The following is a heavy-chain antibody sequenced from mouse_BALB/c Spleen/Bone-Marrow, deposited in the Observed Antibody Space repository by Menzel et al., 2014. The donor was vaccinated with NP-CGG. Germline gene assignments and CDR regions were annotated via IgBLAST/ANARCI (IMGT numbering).Heavy chain of an antibody. D-gene: IGHD2-3*01. CDR2: ISYDGSN. CDR1: GYSITSGYY. J-gene: IGHJ3*01. V-gene: IGHV3-6*02. Sequence: EVKLMESGPGLVKPSQSLSLTCSVTGYSITSGYYWNWIRQFPGNKLEWMGYISYDGSNNYNPSLKNRISITRDTSKNQFFLKLNSVTTEDTATYYCASGEEGWLPAYWGQGTLVTVSA. CDR3: ASGEEGWLPAY.